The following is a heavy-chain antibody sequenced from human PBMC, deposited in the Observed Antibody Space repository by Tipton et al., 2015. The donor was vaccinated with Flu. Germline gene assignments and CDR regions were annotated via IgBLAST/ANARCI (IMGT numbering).Heavy chain of an antibody. D-gene: IGHD5-24*01. CDR1: GFTFSSYA. V-gene: IGHV3-23*01. J-gene: IGHJ4*02. Sequence: SLRLSCAASGFTFSSYAMSWVRQAPGKGLEWVSAISGSGGSTYYADSVKGRSTISRDNSKNTLYLQMNSLRAEDTAVYYCAKALGDGYNHDYWGQGTLVTVSS. CDR3: AKALGDGYNHDY. CDR2: ISGSGGST.